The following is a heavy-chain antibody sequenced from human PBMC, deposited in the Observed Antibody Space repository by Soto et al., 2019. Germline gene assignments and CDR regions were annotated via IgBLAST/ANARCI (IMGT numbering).Heavy chain of an antibody. CDR1: GGSISSGYYY. Sequence: QVQLQESGPGLVKPSQTLSLTCTVSGGSISSGYYYWSWIRQPPGKGLEWIGYIYYSGSTYYNPSLNSRVTISVDTSKNQFSLKLSSVTAADTAVYYCARGNRDTRMVRGYYFDYWGQGTLVTVSS. J-gene: IGHJ4*02. D-gene: IGHD3-10*01. CDR2: IYYSGST. CDR3: ARGNRDTRMVRGYYFDY. V-gene: IGHV4-30-4*01.